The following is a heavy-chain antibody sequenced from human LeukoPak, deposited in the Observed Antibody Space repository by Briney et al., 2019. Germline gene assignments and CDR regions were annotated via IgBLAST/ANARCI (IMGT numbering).Heavy chain of an antibody. CDR3: ARASGSYYYYYGMDV. Sequence: PSETLSLTCTVSGGSISSSSYYWGWIRQPPGKGLEWIGSIYYSGSTYYNPSLKSRVTMSVDTSKNQFSLKLSSVTAADTAVYYCARASGSYYYYYGMDVWGQGTLVTVSS. CDR2: IYYSGST. CDR1: GGSISSSSYY. D-gene: IGHD1-26*01. V-gene: IGHV4-39*07. J-gene: IGHJ6*02.